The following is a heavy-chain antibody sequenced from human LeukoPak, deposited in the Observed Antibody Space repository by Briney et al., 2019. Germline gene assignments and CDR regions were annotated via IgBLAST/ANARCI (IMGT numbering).Heavy chain of an antibody. V-gene: IGHV3-9*01. CDR1: GFTFDDYA. D-gene: IGHD6-13*01. J-gene: IGHJ4*02. Sequence: GGSLRLSCAAFGFTFDDYAMHWVRQPPGKGLEWVSGISWNSGSIGYADSVKGRFTISRDNAKNSLYLQMNSLRAEDTALYYCAKDVYSSSWYYFHYWGQGTLVTVSS. CDR2: ISWNSGSI. CDR3: AKDVYSSSWYYFHY.